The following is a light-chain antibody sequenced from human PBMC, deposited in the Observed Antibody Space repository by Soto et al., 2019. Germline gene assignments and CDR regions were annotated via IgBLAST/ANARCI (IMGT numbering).Light chain of an antibody. V-gene: IGKV1-5*03. CDR1: QSISSW. CDR3: QQYNSYPWT. Sequence: IQMTQSPSTLSASVGDRVTITCRASQSISSWLAWYQQKPGKAPKLLIYKASSLESGVPSRFSGSGSGTEFTLTISSLQPDDFATYYCQQYNSYPWTFGQGTKVE. J-gene: IGKJ1*01. CDR2: KAS.